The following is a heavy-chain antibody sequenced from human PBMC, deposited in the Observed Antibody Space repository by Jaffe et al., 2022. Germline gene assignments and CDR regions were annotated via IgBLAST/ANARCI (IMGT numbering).Heavy chain of an antibody. CDR1: GGSISSSNW. CDR3: AGEDN. Sequence: QVQLQQSGPGLVKPSGTLSLTCTVSGGSISSSNWWTWVRQPPGKGLEWIGEIYPSGSTNFHPSLKNRLSMSVDRSKNEFSLTLTSVSAADTAVYYCAGEDNWGQGVLVTVSS. J-gene: IGHJ4*02. V-gene: IGHV4-4*02. CDR2: IYPSGST.